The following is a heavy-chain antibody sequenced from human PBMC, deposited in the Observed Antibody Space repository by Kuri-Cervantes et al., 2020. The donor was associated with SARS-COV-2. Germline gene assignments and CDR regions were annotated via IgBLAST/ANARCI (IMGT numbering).Heavy chain of an antibody. CDR3: ARGSSSWDFDY. J-gene: IGHJ4*02. D-gene: IGHD6-13*01. CDR2: IFHTGSN. CDR1: GASMSDPMSHYY. V-gene: IGHV4-61*01. Sequence: GSLRLFCTVSGASMSDPMSHYYWNWIRLTPGKGLEWIGYIFHTGSNSQNPSLKSRVTISVDTSKNQFSLKLSSVTAADTAVYYCARGSSSWDFDYWGQGTLVTVSS.